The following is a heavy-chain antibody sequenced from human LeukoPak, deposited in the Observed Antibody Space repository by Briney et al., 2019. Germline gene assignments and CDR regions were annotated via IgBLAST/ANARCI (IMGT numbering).Heavy chain of an antibody. CDR3: ARDPGDEDYYDSSGYYFDY. CDR2: IYYSGST. J-gene: IGHJ4*02. CDR1: GGSISSSSYY. V-gene: IGHV4-39*07. Sequence: KPSETLSLTCTVSGGSISSSSYYWGWIRQPPGKGLEWIGSIYYSGSTYYNPSLKSRVTISVDTSKNQFSLKLSSVTAADTAVYYCARDPGDEDYYDSSGYYFDYWGQGTLVTVSS. D-gene: IGHD3-22*01.